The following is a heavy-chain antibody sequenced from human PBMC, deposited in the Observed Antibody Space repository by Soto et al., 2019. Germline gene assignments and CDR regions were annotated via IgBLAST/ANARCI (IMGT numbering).Heavy chain of an antibody. D-gene: IGHD3-22*01. J-gene: IGHJ4*02. Sequence: ASVKVSCKASGYTFTTYGMSWVRQAPRQGLDWMGWISTYNGNTKYAERLQGRVTMTTDTTTSTAYMELRSLRSDDTAVYYCARGPTDYYDNSGDYFLDYWGQGTLVTVSS. CDR1: GYTFTTYG. V-gene: IGHV1-18*01. CDR2: ISTYNGNT. CDR3: ARGPTDYYDNSGDYFLDY.